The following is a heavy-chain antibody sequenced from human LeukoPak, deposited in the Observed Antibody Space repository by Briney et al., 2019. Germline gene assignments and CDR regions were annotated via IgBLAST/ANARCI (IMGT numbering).Heavy chain of an antibody. Sequence: GGSLRLSCAASGFTFSSYWMSWVRQAPGKGLEWVANIKRDGSEKYYVDSVKGRFTISRDNAKNSLYLQMNSLRAEDTAVYYCARVVATMIFTEYYFDYWGQGTLVTVSS. CDR1: GFTFSSYW. J-gene: IGHJ4*02. D-gene: IGHD5-12*01. CDR2: IKRDGSEK. CDR3: ARVVATMIFTEYYFDY. V-gene: IGHV3-7*01.